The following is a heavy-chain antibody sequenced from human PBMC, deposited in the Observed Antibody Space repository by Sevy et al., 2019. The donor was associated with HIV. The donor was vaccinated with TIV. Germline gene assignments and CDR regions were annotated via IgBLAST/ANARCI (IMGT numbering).Heavy chain of an antibody. CDR1: GFTFSSYW. CDR2: VNSDGSST. V-gene: IGHV3-74*01. Sequence: GGSLRLSCATSGFTFSSYWMHWVRQVPGKGLVWVSRVNSDGSSTTYADSVKGRFTISRDNAKNTLSLQMNSLRAEDTAVYYCVAANSWEDYWGQGTLVTVSS. J-gene: IGHJ4*02. CDR3: VAANSWEDY. D-gene: IGHD6-13*01.